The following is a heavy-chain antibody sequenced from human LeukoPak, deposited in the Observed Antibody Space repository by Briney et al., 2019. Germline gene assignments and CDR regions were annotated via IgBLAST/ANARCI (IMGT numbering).Heavy chain of an antibody. Sequence: GGSLRLSCAASGFTFSSYSMNWVRQAPGKGLEWVSYISSSSSTIYYADSVKGRFTISRDNAKNSLYLQMNSLRDEDTAVYYCARDLSRVPYCSGGSCYFLSYYFDYWGQGTLVTVSS. J-gene: IGHJ4*02. CDR2: ISSSSSTI. CDR1: GFTFSSYS. CDR3: ARDLSRVPYCSGGSCYFLSYYFDY. V-gene: IGHV3-48*02. D-gene: IGHD2-15*01.